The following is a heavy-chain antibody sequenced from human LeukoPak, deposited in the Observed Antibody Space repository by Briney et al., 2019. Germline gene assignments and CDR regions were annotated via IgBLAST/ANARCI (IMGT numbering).Heavy chain of an antibody. D-gene: IGHD3-16*02. V-gene: IGHV4-39*01. J-gene: IGHJ6*02. Sequence: SETLSLTCTVSGGSISSGSYYWDWIRQPPGKGLEWIGDIYSSGKTNYNPSLRSRVTMSIDPSKNQFSLKLSSVTAADTAVYYCARVGGMMDDYVWGSYRRVPTVYGMDVWGQGTTVTVSS. CDR1: GGSISSGSYY. CDR2: IYSSGKT. CDR3: ARVGGMMDDYVWGSYRRVPTVYGMDV.